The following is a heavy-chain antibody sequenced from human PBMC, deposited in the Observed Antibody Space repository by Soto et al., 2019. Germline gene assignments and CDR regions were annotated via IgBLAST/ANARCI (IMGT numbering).Heavy chain of an antibody. D-gene: IGHD3-16*02. CDR3: ARDRMYYDYVWGSYRDTGAAFDI. V-gene: IGHV1-2*04. CDR1: GVTFSSYA. Sequence: ASVKVSCKASGVTFSSYAISWVRQAPGHGLEWIGWIIPISGGTNYAQKLQGWFTITGDTSTSTAYMELSRLRSDGTAVYYCARDRMYYDYVWGSYRDTGAAFDIWGQGTMVTVSS. J-gene: IGHJ3*02. CDR2: IIPISGGT.